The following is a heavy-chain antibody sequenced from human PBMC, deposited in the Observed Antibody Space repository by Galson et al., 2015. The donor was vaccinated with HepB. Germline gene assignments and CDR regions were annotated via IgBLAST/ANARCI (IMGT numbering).Heavy chain of an antibody. CDR2: ISGSGGST. V-gene: IGHV3-23*01. D-gene: IGHD5-12*01. CDR3: AKGGEGLRLSTHFDY. CDR1: GFTFSSYA. J-gene: IGHJ4*02. Sequence: SLRLSCAASGFTFSSYAMSWVRQAPGKGLEWVSAISGSGGSTYYADSVKGRFTISRDNSKNTLYLQMNSLRAEDTAVYYCAKGGEGLRLSTHFDYWGQGTLVTVSS.